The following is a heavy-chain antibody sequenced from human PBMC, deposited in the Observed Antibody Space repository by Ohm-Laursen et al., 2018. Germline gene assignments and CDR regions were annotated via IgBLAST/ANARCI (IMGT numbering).Heavy chain of an antibody. Sequence: SLRLSCTASGFNFNGYWMSWVRQAPGKGLEWVSAISDSGGSTYYADSVKGRFTISRDNSKNTLYLQMNSLRAEDTAVYYCAKDSSSHLPVVVIRYWGQGTLVTVSS. CDR3: AKDSSSHLPVVVIRY. CDR2: ISDSGGST. V-gene: IGHV3-23*01. D-gene: IGHD3-22*01. J-gene: IGHJ4*02. CDR1: GFNFNGYW.